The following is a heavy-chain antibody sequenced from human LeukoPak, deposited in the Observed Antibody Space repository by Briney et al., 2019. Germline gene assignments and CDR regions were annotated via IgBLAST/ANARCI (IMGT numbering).Heavy chain of an antibody. D-gene: IGHD1-26*01. Sequence: GASVKVSCKASGGTFSSYATSWVRQAPGQGREGMGRIILIFGIANYAQKFQGRVTITPDESTSTAYMALSSLRSEDKAVYYCARNRVGDTVTTADYWGQGTLVTVSS. J-gene: IGHJ4*02. CDR3: ARNRVGDTVTTADY. CDR1: GGTFSSYA. V-gene: IGHV1-69*13. CDR2: IILIFGIA.